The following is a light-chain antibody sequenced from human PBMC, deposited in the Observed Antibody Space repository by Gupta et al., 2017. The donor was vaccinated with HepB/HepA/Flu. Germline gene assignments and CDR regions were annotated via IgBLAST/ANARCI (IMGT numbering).Light chain of an antibody. CDR1: QSVSSSY. J-gene: IGKJ1*01. Sequence: EIVFTQSPGSLSLSPGDRATLSCRASQSVSSSYLEWYQQKPGQAHRLIIDDASSSAPGSTDGFSCGGAVKDFTRTISRRENEDCAVYYGHQYSSSRTVGPGTKLEIK. CDR2: DAS. CDR3: HQYSSSRT. V-gene: IGKV3-20*01.